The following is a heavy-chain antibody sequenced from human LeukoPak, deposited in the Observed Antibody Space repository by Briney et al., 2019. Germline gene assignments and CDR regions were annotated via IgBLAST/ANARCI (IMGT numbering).Heavy chain of an antibody. Sequence: GGSLRLSCVASGFTFTSYGMHWVRQAPGKGLEWVALIRHDGNDKYYAETVKGRFTISRDNSKNSLYLQMNSLRTEDTALYYCAKEMGPFMITFGGVADYWGQGTLVTVSS. D-gene: IGHD3-16*01. CDR2: IRHDGNDK. J-gene: IGHJ4*02. CDR1: GFTFTSYG. V-gene: IGHV3-30*02. CDR3: AKEMGPFMITFGGVADY.